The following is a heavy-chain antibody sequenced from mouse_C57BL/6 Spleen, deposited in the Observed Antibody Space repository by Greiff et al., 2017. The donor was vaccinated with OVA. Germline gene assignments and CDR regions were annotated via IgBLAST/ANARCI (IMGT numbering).Heavy chain of an antibody. CDR1: GYTFTDYY. V-gene: IGHV1-76*01. CDR2: IYPGSGNT. D-gene: IGHD2-3*01. CDR3: AGGGYYEFAY. J-gene: IGHJ3*01. Sequence: VQLQQSGAELVRPGASVKLSCKASGYTFTDYYINWVKQRPGQGLEWIARIYPGSGNTYYNEKFKGKATLTAAKSSSTAYMQLSSLTSEDSAVYFCAGGGYYEFAYWGQGTLVTVSA.